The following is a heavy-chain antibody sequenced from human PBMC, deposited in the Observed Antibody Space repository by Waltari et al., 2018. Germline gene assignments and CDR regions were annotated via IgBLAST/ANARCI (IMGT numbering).Heavy chain of an antibody. CDR1: GGSFSGYY. V-gene: IGHV4-34*01. D-gene: IGHD4-17*01. J-gene: IGHJ5*02. CDR3: ARGYGEHRGSWFDP. CDR2: INHSGST. Sequence: QVQLQQWGAGLLKPSETLSLTCAVYGGSFSGYYWSWIRQPPGKGLEWIGEINHSGSTNYNPSLKSRVTISVDTSKNQFSLKLSSVTAADTAVYYCARGYGEHRGSWFDPWGQGTLVTVSS.